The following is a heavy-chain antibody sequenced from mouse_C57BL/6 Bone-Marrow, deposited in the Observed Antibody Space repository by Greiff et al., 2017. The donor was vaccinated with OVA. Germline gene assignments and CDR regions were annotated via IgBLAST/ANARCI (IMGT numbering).Heavy chain of an antibody. CDR1: GYTFTSYW. CDR2: IDPSDSYT. J-gene: IGHJ3*01. V-gene: IGHV1-69*01. CDR3: ASNYSNYDWFAY. Sequence: QVQLQQPGAELVMPGASVTLSCKASGYTFTSYWMHWVKQRPGQGLEWIGEIDPSDSYTNYNQKFKGKSTLNVEQSSSTAYMQLSSLTSEYSAVDYCASNYSNYDWFAYWGQGTLVTVSA. D-gene: IGHD2-5*01.